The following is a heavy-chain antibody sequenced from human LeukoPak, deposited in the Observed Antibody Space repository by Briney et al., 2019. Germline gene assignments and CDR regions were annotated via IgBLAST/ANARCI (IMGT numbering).Heavy chain of an antibody. V-gene: IGHV3-23*01. CDR1: GFTFNSYA. Sequence: GGSLRLSCAASGFTFNSYAMSWVRQAPGKGLEWVSAISGTGSRTYYADSVKGRFTIARDNSKNTLYLQMNSLRAEDTALYYCAREPASSGWFDPWGQGTRVAVSS. CDR2: ISGTGSRT. CDR3: AREPASSGWFDP. J-gene: IGHJ5*02. D-gene: IGHD6-19*01.